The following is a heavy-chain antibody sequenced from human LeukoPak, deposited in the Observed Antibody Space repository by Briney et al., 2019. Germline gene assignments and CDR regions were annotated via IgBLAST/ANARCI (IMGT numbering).Heavy chain of an antibody. V-gene: IGHV1-46*01. CDR1: GYIFTSYY. D-gene: IGHD5-18*01. J-gene: IGHJ4*02. CDR3: ARGENSYDH. CDR2: INPSGGST. Sequence: ASVKVSCTASGYIFTSYYIHCVRQAPGQGLEWMGIINPSGGSTNYAEKFQGRVTMTRDTSTSTVYMELSSLRSEDTAVYYCARGENSYDHWGQGTLVTVSS.